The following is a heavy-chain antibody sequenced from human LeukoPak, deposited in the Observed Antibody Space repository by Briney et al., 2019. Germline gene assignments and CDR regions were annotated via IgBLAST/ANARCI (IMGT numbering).Heavy chain of an antibody. CDR2: ITGSGGRA. Sequence: GGSLRLSCAASGFTFRSYTMSWVRQAPEKGLEWVSAITGSGGRASDADSVKGRFTISRDNSKNTLYLQMNSLRAEDTAVYYCAQLGSRYCAGASCYRGYWGQGTLVTVSA. CDR3: AQLGSRYCAGASCYRGY. D-gene: IGHD2-2*01. V-gene: IGHV3-23*01. CDR1: GFTFRSYT. J-gene: IGHJ4*02.